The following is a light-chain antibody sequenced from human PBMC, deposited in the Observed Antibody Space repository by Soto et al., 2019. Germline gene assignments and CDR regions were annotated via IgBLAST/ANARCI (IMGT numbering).Light chain of an antibody. CDR3: QQSYSPPPT. CDR1: QSISSY. J-gene: IGKJ4*01. V-gene: IGKV1-39*01. Sequence: DIQMTQSPSSLCASVGDRVTITCLASQSISSYLYWYQRKPGKAPKLMVFAAYSLQSGVPSRFSGSGSATDLTLTISSLQPQDFATYYCQQSYSPPPTFGGRTKVDI. CDR2: AAY.